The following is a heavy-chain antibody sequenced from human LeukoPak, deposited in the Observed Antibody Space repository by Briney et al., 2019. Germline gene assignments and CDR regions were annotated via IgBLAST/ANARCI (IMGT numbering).Heavy chain of an antibody. CDR2: ISYDGSNK. CDR1: GFTFSSYG. D-gene: IGHD4-17*01. CDR3: AKGYGDYGDGMDV. J-gene: IGHJ6*02. Sequence: PGGSLRLSCAASGFTFSSYGMHWVRQAPGKGLEWVAVISYDGSNKYYADSVKGRFTISRDNSKNTLYLQMNSLRAEDTAVYYCAKGYGDYGDGMDVWGQGTRSPSP. V-gene: IGHV3-30*18.